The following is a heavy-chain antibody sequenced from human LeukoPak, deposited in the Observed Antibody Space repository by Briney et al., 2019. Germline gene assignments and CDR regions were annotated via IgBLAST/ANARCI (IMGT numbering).Heavy chain of an antibody. J-gene: IGHJ4*02. V-gene: IGHV3-23*01. CDR2: ILGSGGST. CDR1: GFTFSNYA. Sequence: GASLRLSCAASGFTFSNYAMSWVRQAPGKGLEWVSAILGSGGSTYYADSVKGRFTVSRDNSKSTLYLQMNSLRAEDTAVYYCAKWGDYDVLTGYYVPDYWGQGTLVTVSS. CDR3: AKWGDYDVLTGYYVPDY. D-gene: IGHD3-9*01.